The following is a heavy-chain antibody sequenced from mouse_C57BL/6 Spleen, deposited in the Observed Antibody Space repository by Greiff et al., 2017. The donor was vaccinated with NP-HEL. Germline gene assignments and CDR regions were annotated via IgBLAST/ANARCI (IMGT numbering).Heavy chain of an antibody. J-gene: IGHJ3*01. CDR3: ARGGLPPWFAY. Sequence: EVQLVESGGGLVKPGGSLKLSCAASGFTFSDYGMHWVRQAPEKGLEWVAYISSGSSTIYYADTVKGRFTISRDNAKTTLFLQMTSLRSEDTAMYYCARGGLPPWFAYWGQGTLVTVSA. CDR2: ISSGSSTI. CDR1: GFTFSDYG. V-gene: IGHV5-17*01. D-gene: IGHD2-2*01.